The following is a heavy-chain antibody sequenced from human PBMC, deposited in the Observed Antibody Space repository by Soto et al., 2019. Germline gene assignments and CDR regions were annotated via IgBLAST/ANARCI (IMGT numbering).Heavy chain of an antibody. CDR3: AILLWFGELSSPY. Sequence: AISGSGGSTYYADSVKGRFTISRDNSKNTLYLQMNSLRAEDTAVYYCAILLWFGELSSPYWGQGTLVTVSS. J-gene: IGHJ4*02. CDR2: ISGSGGST. D-gene: IGHD3-10*01. V-gene: IGHV3-23*01.